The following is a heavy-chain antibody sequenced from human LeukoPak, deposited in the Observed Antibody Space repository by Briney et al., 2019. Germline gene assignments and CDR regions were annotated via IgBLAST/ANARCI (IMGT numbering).Heavy chain of an antibody. CDR2: ISSSSSYI. Sequence: PGGSLRLSCAASGFTFSSYSMNWVRQAPGKGLEWVSSISSSSSYIYYADSVKGRFTISRDNAKNSLHLQMNSLRAEDTAVYYCARDWFHAIDYWGQGTLVTVSS. J-gene: IGHJ4*02. V-gene: IGHV3-21*01. D-gene: IGHD2/OR15-2a*01. CDR3: ARDWFHAIDY. CDR1: GFTFSSYS.